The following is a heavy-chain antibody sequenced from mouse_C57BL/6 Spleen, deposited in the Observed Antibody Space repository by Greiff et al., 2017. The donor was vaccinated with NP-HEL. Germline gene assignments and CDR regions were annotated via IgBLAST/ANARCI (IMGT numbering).Heavy chain of an antibody. CDR1: GYSITSGYY. J-gene: IGHJ1*03. CDR3: ARDRNYYGSSSYWYFDV. D-gene: IGHD1-1*01. Sequence: ESGPGLVKPSQSLSLTCSVTGYSITSGYYWNWIRQFPGNKLEWMGYISYDGSNNYNPSLKNRISITRDTSKNQFFLKLNSVTTEDTATYYCARDRNYYGSSSYWYFDVWGTGTTVTVSS. V-gene: IGHV3-6*01. CDR2: ISYDGSN.